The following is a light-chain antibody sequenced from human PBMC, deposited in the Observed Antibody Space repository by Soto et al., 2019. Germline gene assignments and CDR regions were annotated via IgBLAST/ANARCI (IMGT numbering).Light chain of an antibody. CDR3: QQSYSTLT. V-gene: IGKV1-39*01. CDR2: AAS. Sequence: DIQMTQSPSSLSASVGGRVTITCRASQSISSYLNWYQQKPGKAPKLLIYAASSLQSGVPSRFSSSGSGTDFTLTISSLQPEDFATYYCQQSYSTLTFGGGTKVEIK. CDR1: QSISSY. J-gene: IGKJ4*01.